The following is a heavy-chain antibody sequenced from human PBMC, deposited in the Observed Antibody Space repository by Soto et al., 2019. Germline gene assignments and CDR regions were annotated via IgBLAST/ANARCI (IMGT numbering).Heavy chain of an antibody. V-gene: IGHV3-53*01. Sequence: EVQLVESGGGLIQPGGSLRLSCAASGFTVSSNYMSWVRQAPGKGLEWVSVIYSGGSTYYADSVKGRFTISRDNSKNTLYLQMNSLRAEDTAVYYCASTRQLGYYYGMDVWGQGTTVTVSS. CDR3: ASTRQLGYYYGMDV. D-gene: IGHD6-13*01. J-gene: IGHJ6*02. CDR2: IYSGGST. CDR1: GFTVSSNY.